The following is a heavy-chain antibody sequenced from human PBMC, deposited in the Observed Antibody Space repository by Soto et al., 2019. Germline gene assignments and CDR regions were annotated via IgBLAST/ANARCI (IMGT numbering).Heavy chain of an antibody. Sequence: QVQLVQSGAEVKKPGSSVKVSCKASGGTFSSYAISWVRQAPGQGLEWMGGIIPIFGTANYAQKSQGRVTITADESTSTAYMELSSLRSEDTAVYYCARGPIAAAINWFDPWGQGTLVTVSS. CDR2: IIPIFGTA. D-gene: IGHD6-13*01. V-gene: IGHV1-69*01. J-gene: IGHJ5*02. CDR1: GGTFSSYA. CDR3: ARGPIAAAINWFDP.